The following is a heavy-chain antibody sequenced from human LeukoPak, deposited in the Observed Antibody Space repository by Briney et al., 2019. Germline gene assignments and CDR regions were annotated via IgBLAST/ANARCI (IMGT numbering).Heavy chain of an antibody. CDR2: ICYSGST. J-gene: IGHJ6*02. V-gene: IGHV4-59*01. D-gene: IGHD3-3*01. CDR3: ARGGHEGFLEWGPHYYYYYGMDV. CDR1: GGSISSYY. Sequence: PSETLSLTCTVSGGSISSYYWSWIRQPPGKGLEWIGYICYSGSTNYNPSLKSRVTISVDTSKNQFSLKLSSVTAADTAVYYCARGGHEGFLEWGPHYYYYYGMDVWGQGTTVTVSS.